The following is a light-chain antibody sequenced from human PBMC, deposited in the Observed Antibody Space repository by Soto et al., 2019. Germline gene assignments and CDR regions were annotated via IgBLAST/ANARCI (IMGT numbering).Light chain of an antibody. J-gene: IGKJ2*03. V-gene: IGKV1-39*01. CDR1: QNISSY. CDR2: AAS. Sequence: IQIRRSPSPLSASVGDRSAITSRASQNISSYLNWYRHKAGRAPERLIYAASTLQRGVPSSCSGSGSGTDFLLTISSLQPEDFATYYCQQSFSSPRSFGQGTKVDIK. CDR3: QQSFSSPRS.